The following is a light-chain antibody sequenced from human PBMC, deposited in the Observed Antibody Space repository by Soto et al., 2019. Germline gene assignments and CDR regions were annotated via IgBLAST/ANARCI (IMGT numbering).Light chain of an antibody. J-gene: IGLJ1*01. Sequence: ALTQPASVSGSPGQPITISCTGTSSDVGSFDSVAWYQHSPGKAPKLMIYDVSNRPSGVSSRFSGSKSGNTASLSISGLQTEDEANYYCSSFTTSSTLVFGTGTKVTVL. CDR2: DVS. V-gene: IGLV2-14*01. CDR3: SSFTTSSTLV. CDR1: SSDVGSFDS.